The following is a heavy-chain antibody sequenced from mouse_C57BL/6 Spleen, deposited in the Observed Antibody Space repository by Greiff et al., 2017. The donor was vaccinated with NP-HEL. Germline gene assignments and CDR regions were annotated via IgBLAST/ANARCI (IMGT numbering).Heavy chain of an antibody. Sequence: EVQLQQSGAELVRPGASVKLSCTASGFNIKDYYMHWVKQRPEQGLEWIGWIDPENGDTEYASKFQGKATITADTSSNTAYLQLSSLTSEDTAVYYCNTCYSGSNDWYFDVWGTGTTVTVSA. CDR2: IDPENGDT. CDR1: GFNIKDYY. J-gene: IGHJ1*03. D-gene: IGHD1-1*01. CDR3: NTCYSGSNDWYFDV. V-gene: IGHV14-4*01.